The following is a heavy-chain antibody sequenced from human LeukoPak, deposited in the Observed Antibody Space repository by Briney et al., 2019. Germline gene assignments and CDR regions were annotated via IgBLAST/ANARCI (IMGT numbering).Heavy chain of an antibody. CDR2: INGSGDRT. CDR3: ARDDPPFDY. V-gene: IGHV3-23*01. J-gene: IGHJ4*02. Sequence: GGSLRLSCAASGFTFSDCALSWVRQAPGKGLEWVSDINGSGDRTYYADSVKGRFTISRDNSENTLYLQMNSLRAEDTAVYYCARDDPPFDYWGQGTLVTASS. CDR1: GFTFSDCA.